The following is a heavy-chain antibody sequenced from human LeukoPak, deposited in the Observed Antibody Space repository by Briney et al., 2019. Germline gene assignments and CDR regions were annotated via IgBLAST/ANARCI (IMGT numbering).Heavy chain of an antibody. V-gene: IGHV3-9*01. CDR2: ISWNSGSI. CDR1: GFTFDDYT. D-gene: IGHD4-23*01. CDR3: AKGHGGPFDY. Sequence: GGSLRLSCAASGFTFDDYTMHWVRQASGKGLEWVSGISWNSGSIDYADSVKGRFTISRDNAKNSLYLQMNSLRGEDTALYYCAKGHGGPFDYWGQGTLVTVSS. J-gene: IGHJ4*02.